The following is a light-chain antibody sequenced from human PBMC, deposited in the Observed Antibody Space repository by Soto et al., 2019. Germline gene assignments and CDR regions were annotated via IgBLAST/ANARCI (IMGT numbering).Light chain of an antibody. J-gene: IGKJ4*01. V-gene: IGKV3-11*01. CDR3: QQRSNWPLT. Sequence: EIVLTQSPATLSLSPGERATLSCRSSQPVNSNLALYQKKPGQAPRLLIYGASTRAPGIPARFSGSGSGTDFTLTISSLEPEDFAVYYCQQRSNWPLTCGGGNKVDIK. CDR1: QPVNSN. CDR2: GAS.